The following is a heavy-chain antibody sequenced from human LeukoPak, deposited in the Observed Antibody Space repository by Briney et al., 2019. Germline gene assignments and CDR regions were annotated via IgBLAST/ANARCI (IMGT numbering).Heavy chain of an antibody. CDR1: GFTFSASA. CDR2: IRVKANNYAT. J-gene: IGHJ4*02. Sequence: PGGSLRLSCVASGFTFSASAVHWVRQASGKGLEWVGSIRVKANNYATAYAASVEGRFTLSRDDSKDTAYLQMISLQTEDTAVYYCTKADYDSSGYYTENDSWGQGTLVTVSS. D-gene: IGHD3-22*01. V-gene: IGHV3-73*01. CDR3: TKADYDSSGYYTENDS.